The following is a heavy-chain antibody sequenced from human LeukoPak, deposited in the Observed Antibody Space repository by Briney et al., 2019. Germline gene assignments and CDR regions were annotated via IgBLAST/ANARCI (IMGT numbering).Heavy chain of an antibody. CDR2: IYDSGST. V-gene: IGHV4-39*01. CDR1: GGSIRSSYYY. Sequence: PSETLFLTCTVSGGSIRSSYYYWGWFRQPPGKGLDWIGSIYDSGSTYYNPSLQRQVTISLGTSMNRFSLKLNSGTARETAGNYCARHYGPWGQGTLVTVSS. D-gene: IGHD3-10*01. J-gene: IGHJ5*02. CDR3: ARHYGP.